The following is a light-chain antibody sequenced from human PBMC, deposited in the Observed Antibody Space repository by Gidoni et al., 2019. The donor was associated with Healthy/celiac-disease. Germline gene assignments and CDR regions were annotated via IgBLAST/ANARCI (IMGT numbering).Light chain of an antibody. CDR1: QSVSSY. J-gene: IGKJ2*01. V-gene: IGKV3-11*01. CDR3: QQRSNWPPGYT. Sequence: EIVLTQSPATLSLSPGERATLSCRASQSVSSYLAWYQQKPGIPARFSGSGSGTDFTLTISSLEPEDFAVYYCQQRSNWPPGYTFGQGTKLEIK.